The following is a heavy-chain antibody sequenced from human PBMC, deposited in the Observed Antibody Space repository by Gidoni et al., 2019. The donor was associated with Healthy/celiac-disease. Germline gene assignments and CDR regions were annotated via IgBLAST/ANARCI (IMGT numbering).Heavy chain of an antibody. V-gene: IGHV4-34*01. J-gene: IGHJ5*01. Sequence: QVQLQQWGAGLLKPSETLSLTCAVYGGSFTGYYWSWIRQPPGKGLEWIGEIHHSGSTNYNPSLKSRVTISLDTSKNQFSLKLSSVTAADTAVYYCARGLLFRYSSSWYDFWGQGTLVTVSS. CDR2: IHHSGST. CDR3: ARGLLFRYSSSWYDF. CDR1: GGSFTGYY. D-gene: IGHD6-13*01.